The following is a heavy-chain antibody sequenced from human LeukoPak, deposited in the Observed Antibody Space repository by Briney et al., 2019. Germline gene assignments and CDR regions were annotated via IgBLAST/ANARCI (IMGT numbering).Heavy chain of an antibody. CDR1: GGSFSGYY. D-gene: IGHD4-23*01. V-gene: IGHV4-34*01. J-gene: IGHJ4*02. CDR3: ARRTSYGGSLGY. CDR2: INHSGST. Sequence: SGTLSLTCAVYGGSFSGYYWSWIRQPPGKGLEWIGEINHSGSTNYNPSLKSRVTISVDTSKNQFSLKLSSVTAADTAVYYCARRTSYGGSLGYWGQGTLVTVSS.